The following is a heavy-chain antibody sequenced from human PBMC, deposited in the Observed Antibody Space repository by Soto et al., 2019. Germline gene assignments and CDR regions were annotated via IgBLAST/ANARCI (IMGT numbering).Heavy chain of an antibody. CDR2: IKPDGSER. CDR1: GFTFGTYW. J-gene: IGHJ4*02. Sequence: EVQLVESEGGLVQPGGSLRLSCAASGFTFGTYWMTWVRQPPGKGLECVADIKPDGSERYYVDSVKGRFTISRDNAKNSLYLHMNSLRAEDTAVYYCATDLNWEHYWGQGTLVTVSS. V-gene: IGHV3-7*04. CDR3: ATDLNWEHY. D-gene: IGHD7-27*01.